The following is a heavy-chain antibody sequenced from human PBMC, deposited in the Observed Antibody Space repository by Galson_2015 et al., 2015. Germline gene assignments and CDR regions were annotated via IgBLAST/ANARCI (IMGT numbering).Heavy chain of an antibody. CDR1: GYTFTNHG. Sequence: QSGAEVKKPGASVKVSCKASGYTFTNHGIAWVRQAPGQGPEWMGWISAFNGNTNYAQKLQGRVTMTTDTSTSTAYMELRSLRSDDTAVYFCARDPGSGSLSVWDYWGQGTLVTVSS. D-gene: IGHD1-26*01. CDR2: ISAFNGNT. V-gene: IGHV1-18*01. CDR3: ARDPGSGSLSVWDY. J-gene: IGHJ4*02.